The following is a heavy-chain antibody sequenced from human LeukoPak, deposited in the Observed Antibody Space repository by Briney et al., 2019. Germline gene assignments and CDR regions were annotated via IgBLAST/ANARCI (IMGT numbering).Heavy chain of an antibody. CDR2: INPNSGGT. Sequence: ASVKVSCKASGYTFTGYYMHWVRQAPGQGLEWMGWINPNSGGTNYAQKFQGRVTMTRDTSISTAYMELSRLRSDDTAVYYCARPRDFWSGYYYSWFDPWGQGTLVTVSS. D-gene: IGHD3-3*01. J-gene: IGHJ5*02. CDR1: GYTFTGYY. CDR3: ARPRDFWSGYYYSWFDP. V-gene: IGHV1-2*02.